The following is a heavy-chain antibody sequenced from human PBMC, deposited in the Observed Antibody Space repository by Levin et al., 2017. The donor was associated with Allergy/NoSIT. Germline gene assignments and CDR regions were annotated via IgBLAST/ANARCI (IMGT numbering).Heavy chain of an antibody. D-gene: IGHD3-3*01. J-gene: IGHJ3*02. V-gene: IGHV4-39*01. Sequence: SETLSLTCTVSGGSISSSSYYWGWIRQPPGKGLEWIGSIYYSGSTYYNPSLKSRVTISVDTSKNQFSLKLSSVTAADTAVYYCANSPLNFGVVASHAFDIWGQGTMVTVSS. CDR1: GGSISSSSYY. CDR3: ANSPLNFGVVASHAFDI. CDR2: IYYSGST.